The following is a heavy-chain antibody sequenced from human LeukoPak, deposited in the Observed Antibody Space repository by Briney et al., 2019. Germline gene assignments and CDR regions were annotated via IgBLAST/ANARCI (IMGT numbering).Heavy chain of an antibody. V-gene: IGHV1-2*04. CDR3: ARESYGDYSFRWGMDV. J-gene: IGHJ6*04. Sequence: ASVKVSCKASGYTFTGYYMHWVRQAPGQGLGWMGWINPNSGGTNYAQKFQGWVTMTRDASISTAYMELSRLRSDDTAVYYCARESYGDYSFRWGMDVWGKGTTVTVSS. CDR1: GYTFTGYY. CDR2: INPNSGGT. D-gene: IGHD4-17*01.